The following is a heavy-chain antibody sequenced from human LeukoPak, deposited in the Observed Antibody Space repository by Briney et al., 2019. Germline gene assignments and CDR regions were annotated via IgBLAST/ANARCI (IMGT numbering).Heavy chain of an antibody. D-gene: IGHD1-26*01. CDR3: ARDLRGAAGAFDI. CDR1: GYTFTGYY. CDR2: INPNSGGT. V-gene: IGHV1-2*02. J-gene: IGHJ3*02. Sequence: ASVKVSCKASGYTFTGYYMHWVRQAPGQGLEWMGWINPNSGGTNYAQKFQGRVTMTRDTSISTAYMELSRLRSDDTAVYYCARDLRGAAGAFDIWGQGTMVTVSS.